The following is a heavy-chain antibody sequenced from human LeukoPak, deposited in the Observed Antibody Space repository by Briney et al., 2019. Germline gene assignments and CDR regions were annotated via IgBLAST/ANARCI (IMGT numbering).Heavy chain of an antibody. J-gene: IGHJ4*02. D-gene: IGHD2-8*01. CDR2: IYPGDSDI. CDR3: ARPHGVTYYFDY. CDR1: GYSFTNYW. Sequence: PGESLKISCKGSGYSFTNYWIGWVRQMPGKGLEWMGIIYPGDSDIIYSPSFQGQVTISADKSITTAYLQWRSLKASDTAIYYCARPHGVTYYFDYWGRGTLVTVSS. V-gene: IGHV5-51*01.